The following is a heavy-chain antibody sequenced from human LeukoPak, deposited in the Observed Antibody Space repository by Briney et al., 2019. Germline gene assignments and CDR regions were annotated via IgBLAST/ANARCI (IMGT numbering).Heavy chain of an antibody. Sequence: GGSLRLSRAASGFTFSSYSMNWVRQAPGKGLEWVSSISSSSSYIYYADSVKGRFTISRDNAKNSLYLQMNSLRAEDTAVYYCARDRRYDSSGYHHDAFDIWGQGTMVTVSS. V-gene: IGHV3-21*01. CDR3: ARDRRYDSSGYHHDAFDI. D-gene: IGHD3-22*01. CDR1: GFTFSSYS. CDR2: ISSSSSYI. J-gene: IGHJ3*02.